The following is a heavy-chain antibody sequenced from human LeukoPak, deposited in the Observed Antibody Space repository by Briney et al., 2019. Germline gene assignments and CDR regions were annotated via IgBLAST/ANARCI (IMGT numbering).Heavy chain of an antibody. D-gene: IGHD2-15*01. CDR2: ISWNGGNT. Sequence: GGSLRLSCAASGFTFDDYAMHWVRQAPGKGLEWVSLISWNGGNTYYADSVKGRFTISRDNSKNSLYLQMNSLRPEDTALYYCAKDGVVAALGDNWFDPWGQGTLVTVSS. CDR3: AKDGVVAALGDNWFDP. V-gene: IGHV3-43D*03. CDR1: GFTFDDYA. J-gene: IGHJ5*02.